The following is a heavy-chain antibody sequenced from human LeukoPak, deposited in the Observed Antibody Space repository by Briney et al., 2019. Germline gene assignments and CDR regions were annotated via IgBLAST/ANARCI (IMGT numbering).Heavy chain of an antibody. CDR3: VRGPRGSNRYGWFDP. V-gene: IGHV3-53*01. CDR1: GFTFSSNY. D-gene: IGHD6-13*01. Sequence: GGSLRLSCAVSGFTFSSNYMSWVRQAPGKGLEWVSVIYTDGSAYYPDSVKGRFTISRDNSKDTLYLQMNSLRAEDTAVYYCVRGPRGSNRYGWFDPWGQGTLVTVSS. J-gene: IGHJ5*02. CDR2: IYTDGSA.